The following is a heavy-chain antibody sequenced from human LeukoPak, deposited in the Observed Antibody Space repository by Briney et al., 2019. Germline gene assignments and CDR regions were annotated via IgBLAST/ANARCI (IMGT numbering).Heavy chain of an antibody. V-gene: IGHV1-69*04. D-gene: IGHD5-12*01. Sequence: SVKASCKASGGTFSSYAISWVRQAPGQGLEWMGRIIPILGIANYAQKFQGRVTITADKSTSTAYMELSSLRSEDTAVYYCAREGGYSGYDFGYWGQGTLVTVSS. CDR3: AREGGYSGYDFGY. CDR2: IIPILGIA. J-gene: IGHJ4*02. CDR1: GGTFSSYA.